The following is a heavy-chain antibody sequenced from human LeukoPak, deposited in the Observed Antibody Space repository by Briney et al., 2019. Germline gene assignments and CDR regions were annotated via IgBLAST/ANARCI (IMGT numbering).Heavy chain of an antibody. CDR2: ISHVGTT. J-gene: IGHJ5*01. CDR1: GGSITTIPYN. V-gene: IGHV4-39*01. D-gene: IGHD3-9*01. CDR3: ARHPTGYPNWFDS. Sequence: PSETLSLTCTVSGGSITTIPYNWGWIRQPPGKGLEWIGTISHVGTTYYEPSLKSRVTMSIDTSKNQFSLNLNSATAADTAVYYCARHPTGYPNWFDSWGQGTLVIVSS.